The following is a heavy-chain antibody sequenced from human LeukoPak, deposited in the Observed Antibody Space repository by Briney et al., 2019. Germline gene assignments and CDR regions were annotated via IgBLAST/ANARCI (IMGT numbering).Heavy chain of an antibody. CDR1: GGSISSYY. V-gene: IGHV4-59*08. CDR2: IYYSGST. Sequence: SETLSLTCTVSGGSISSYYWSWIRQPPGKGLEWIGYIYYSGSTYYNPSLKSRVTISVDTSKNQFSLKLSSVTAADTAVYYCASRNEYWGQGTLVTVSS. J-gene: IGHJ4*02. CDR3: ASRNEY.